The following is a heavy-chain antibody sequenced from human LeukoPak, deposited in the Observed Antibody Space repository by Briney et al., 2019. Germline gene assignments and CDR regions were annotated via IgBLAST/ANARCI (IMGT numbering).Heavy chain of an antibody. CDR3: ARDGYYDFWSGWTS. J-gene: IGHJ4*02. V-gene: IGHV3-7*01. CDR1: GFPFSNYW. Sequence: GGSLRLSCAASGFPFSNYWMNWVRQAPGKGLEWVANINQDGSEKYYVDSVKGRFTISRDNAKNSLYLQMNSLRAEDTAVYYCARDGYYDFWSGWTSWGQGTLVTVSS. CDR2: INQDGSEK. D-gene: IGHD3-3*01.